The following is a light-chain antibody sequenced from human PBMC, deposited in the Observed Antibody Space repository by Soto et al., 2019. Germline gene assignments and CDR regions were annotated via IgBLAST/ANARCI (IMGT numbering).Light chain of an antibody. V-gene: IGKV3-15*01. CDR2: DVS. J-gene: IGKJ5*01. CDR3: QQYNNWPFP. Sequence: EIGVTQSPDSVSVSTGERVTLSCRAGQGVTTNFAWYQQKSGQSPRLLIYDVSTRATGVPARFSGTGSETDFTLTISGLQSEDSAVYFCQQYNNWPFPFGQGTRLEIK. CDR1: QGVTTN.